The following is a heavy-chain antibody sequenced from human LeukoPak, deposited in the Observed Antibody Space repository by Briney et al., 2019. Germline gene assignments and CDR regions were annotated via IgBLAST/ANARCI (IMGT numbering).Heavy chain of an antibody. D-gene: IGHD3-3*01. CDR1: GFTFSSYS. CDR2: ISSSSSYI. Sequence: PGGSLRLSCAASGFTFSSYSMNWVRQAPGKGLEWVSSISSSSSYIYYADSVKGRFTISRDNAKNSLYLQMSSLRAEDTAVYYCARLGLRRFLEWLLFGYFDYWGQGTLVTVSS. V-gene: IGHV3-21*01. CDR3: ARLGLRRFLEWLLFGYFDY. J-gene: IGHJ4*02.